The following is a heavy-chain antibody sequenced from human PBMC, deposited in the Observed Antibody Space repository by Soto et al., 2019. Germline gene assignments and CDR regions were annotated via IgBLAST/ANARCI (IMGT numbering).Heavy chain of an antibody. CDR3: ARIPYYGSGSYYNPPYYYYGMDV. V-gene: IGHV1-18*01. CDR1: GYTFTSYG. Sequence: AASVKVSCKASGYTFTSYGISWVRQAPGQGLEWMGWISAYNGNTNYAQKLQGRVTMTTDTSTSTAYMELRSLRSDDTAVYYCARIPYYGSGSYYNPPYYYYGMDVWGQGTTVTVSS. D-gene: IGHD3-10*01. J-gene: IGHJ6*02. CDR2: ISAYNGNT.